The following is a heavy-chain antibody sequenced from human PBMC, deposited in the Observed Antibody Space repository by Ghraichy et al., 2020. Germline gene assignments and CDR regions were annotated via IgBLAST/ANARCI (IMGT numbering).Heavy chain of an antibody. CDR1: GFTFSSYA. D-gene: IGHD2-2*01. CDR2: ISGSGDRT. Sequence: GGSLRLPCAASGFTFSSYAMSWVRQAPGKGLEWVSAISGSGDRTYYADSVKGRFTISRDNSKNTVYLQMNSLRAEDTAVYYCAKEGCSSSSCSKVDYWGQGTLVTVSS. J-gene: IGHJ4*02. V-gene: IGHV3-23*01. CDR3: AKEGCSSSSCSKVDY.